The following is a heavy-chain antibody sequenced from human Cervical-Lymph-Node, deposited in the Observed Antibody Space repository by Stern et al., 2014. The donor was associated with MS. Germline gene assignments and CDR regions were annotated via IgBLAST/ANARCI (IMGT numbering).Heavy chain of an antibody. J-gene: IGHJ6*02. V-gene: IGHV1-3*01. CDR3: ARDPYGTGEYYYGMDV. CDR2: INPANCNT. CDR1: GFTFTREA. D-gene: IGHD7-27*01. Sequence: QVQLVQSGAEVMKPGASVKVSCKASGFTFTREAMHWVRQAPGPRLEWMGCINPANCNTKETQKFQGRVTITRDTSASTVNMELSSLRSEDTAVYDCARDPYGTGEYYYGMDVWGQGTTVTVSS.